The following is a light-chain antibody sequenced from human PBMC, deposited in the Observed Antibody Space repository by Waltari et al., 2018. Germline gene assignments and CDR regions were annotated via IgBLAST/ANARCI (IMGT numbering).Light chain of an antibody. CDR1: QSIGSW. V-gene: IGKV1-5*03. CDR3: QQYNSYSGT. Sequence: DIQMIQSPSTLSASVGDRVTITCRASQSIGSWLAWYQQKPGKAPKLLIYKASSLETGVPSRFSGSGSGTDFTLTISSLQSDDFATYYCQQYNSYSGTFGQGTKVDIK. J-gene: IGKJ1*01. CDR2: KAS.